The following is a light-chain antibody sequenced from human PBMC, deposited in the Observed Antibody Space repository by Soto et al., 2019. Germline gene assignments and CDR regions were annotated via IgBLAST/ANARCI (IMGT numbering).Light chain of an antibody. J-gene: IGKJ1*01. CDR1: QSVSSSY. CDR2: GAS. CDR3: QQYNNWPPWT. Sequence: EIVLTQSPGTLSLSPGERATLSCRASQSVSSSYLAWYQQKAGQAPRLLIYGASNRATGIPDRFSGSGSGTEFTLTISSLQSEDFAVYYCQQYNNWPPWTFGQGTKVDI. V-gene: IGKV3-20*01.